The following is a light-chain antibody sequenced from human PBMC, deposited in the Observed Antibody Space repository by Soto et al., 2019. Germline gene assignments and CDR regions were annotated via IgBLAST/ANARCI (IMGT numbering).Light chain of an antibody. CDR3: QQANSFPLT. CDR2: LAS. J-gene: IGKJ4*01. CDR1: QGVNNW. Sequence: DIQMTQSPSSVSASVGDRVSITCRASQGVNNWLAWYQQKPGKAPKLLIYLASSLQGGVPSRFSGSGSGTDFTLTISSLQPEDFATYYCQQANSFPLTFGGGTKVEI. V-gene: IGKV1-12*01.